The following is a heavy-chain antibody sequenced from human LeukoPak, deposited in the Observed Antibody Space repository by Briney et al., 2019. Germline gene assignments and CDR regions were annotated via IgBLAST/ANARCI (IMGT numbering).Heavy chain of an antibody. J-gene: IGHJ6*04. Sequence: ASVKVSCKASGYTFTGYYMHWVRQAPGQGLEWMGWINPNSGGTNYAQKFQGRVTMTRDNSNSTAYMELSSLRSEDTAVYYCARAPSYCSSLSCPYNMDVWGKGTTVTISS. V-gene: IGHV1-2*02. CDR1: GYTFTGYY. CDR2: INPNSGGT. D-gene: IGHD2-2*01. CDR3: ARAPSYCSSLSCPYNMDV.